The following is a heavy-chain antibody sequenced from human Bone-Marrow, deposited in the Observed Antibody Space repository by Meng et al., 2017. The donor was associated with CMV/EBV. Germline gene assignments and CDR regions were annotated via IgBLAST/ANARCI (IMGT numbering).Heavy chain of an antibody. CDR2: ISSSGSTI. V-gene: IGHV3-11*04. CDR3: ARDPSGYCTNGVCYRARFDP. J-gene: IGHJ5*02. Sequence: GESLKISCAASGFTFSDYYMSWIRQAPGKGLEWVSYISSSGSTIYYADSVKGRFTISRDNAKNSLYLQMNSLRAEDTAVYYCARDPSGYCTNGVCYRARFDPWGQGTLV. CDR1: GFTFSDYY. D-gene: IGHD2-8*01.